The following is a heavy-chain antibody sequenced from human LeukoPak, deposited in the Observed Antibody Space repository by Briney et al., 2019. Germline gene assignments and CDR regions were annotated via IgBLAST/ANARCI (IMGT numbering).Heavy chain of an antibody. CDR3: VRDPDALDY. V-gene: IGHV3-23*01. J-gene: IGHJ4*02. Sequence: PGGSLRLSCAASGFTFSSYAMNWVRQAPGKGLEWVSFIRGGGAGTRYADPVKGRFTISRDNAKNSLYLQLNSLRDEDTAVYYCVRDPDALDYWGQGTLVTVSP. CDR2: IRGGGAGT. CDR1: GFTFSSYA.